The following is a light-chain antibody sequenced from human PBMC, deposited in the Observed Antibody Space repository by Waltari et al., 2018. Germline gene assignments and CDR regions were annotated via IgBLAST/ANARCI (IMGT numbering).Light chain of an antibody. CDR2: AAS. Sequence: DIQMTQSPSSLSASVGDRVTITCRASQSISSYLNWYQQKPGKAPKLLIYAASCLQSGVPSRFSGSGSGTDFTLTISSLQPEDFATYYCQQSYSTPPENTFGGGTKVEIK. CDR3: QQSYSTPPENT. CDR1: QSISSY. J-gene: IGKJ4*01. V-gene: IGKV1-39*01.